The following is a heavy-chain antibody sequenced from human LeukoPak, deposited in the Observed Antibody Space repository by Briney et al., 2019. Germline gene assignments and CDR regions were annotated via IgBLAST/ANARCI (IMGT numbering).Heavy chain of an antibody. V-gene: IGHV1-2*02. CDR1: GYTFTDYY. CDR2: INPNSGGT. Sequence: GASVKVSCKASGYTFTDYYMYWVRQAPGQGLEWMGWINPNSGGTSYAQNSQGRVTMTRDTSISTAYMELSRLRSDDTAIYYCARDLEVWGQGTLVAVSS. J-gene: IGHJ4*02. CDR3: ARDLEV.